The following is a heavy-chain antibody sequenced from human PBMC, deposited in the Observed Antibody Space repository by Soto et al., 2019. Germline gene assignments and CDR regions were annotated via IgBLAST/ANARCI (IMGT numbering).Heavy chain of an antibody. CDR1: GFTFSEYW. V-gene: IGHV3-7*05. CDR2: IGPSGSRG. D-gene: IGHD5-12*01. J-gene: IGHJ4*02. Sequence: EVHLVVSGGGRVQPGESLRLSCAASGFTFSEYWMTWVRQAPGKGLEWVANIGPSGSRGFYEDSVAGRFLISRDNVENSLSLEMNSLEAGDTAVYYCARVAYTDNGCDFWTQGTLVTVSS. CDR3: ARVAYTDNGCDF.